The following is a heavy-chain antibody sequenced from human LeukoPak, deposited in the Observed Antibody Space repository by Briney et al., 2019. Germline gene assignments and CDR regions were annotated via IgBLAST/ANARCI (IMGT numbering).Heavy chain of an antibody. D-gene: IGHD6-13*01. CDR2: IYYSGST. CDR3: AGHKEDSSSWYRVYNWFDP. J-gene: IGHJ5*02. CDR1: GGSISSGGYY. V-gene: IGHV4-31*03. Sequence: SQTLSLTCTVSGGSISSGGYYWSWIRQHPGKGLEWIGYIYYSGSTYYNPSLKSRVTISVDTSKNQFSLKLSSVTAADTAVYYCAGHKEDSSSWYRVYNWFDPWGQGTLVTVSS.